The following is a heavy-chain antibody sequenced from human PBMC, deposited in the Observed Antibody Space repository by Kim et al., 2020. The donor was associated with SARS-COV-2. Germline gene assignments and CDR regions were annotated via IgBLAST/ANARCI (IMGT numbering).Heavy chain of an antibody. J-gene: IGHJ5*02. D-gene: IGHD5-12*01. Sequence: SETLSLTCTVSGGSISSSSYYWGWIRQPPGKGLEWIGSIYYSGSTYYNPSLKSRVTISVDTSKNQFSLKLSSVTAADTAVYYCARHVEAVGYSGYDSNWFDPWGQGTLVTVSS. CDR3: ARHVEAVGYSGYDSNWFDP. CDR1: GGSISSSSYY. V-gene: IGHV4-39*01. CDR2: IYYSGST.